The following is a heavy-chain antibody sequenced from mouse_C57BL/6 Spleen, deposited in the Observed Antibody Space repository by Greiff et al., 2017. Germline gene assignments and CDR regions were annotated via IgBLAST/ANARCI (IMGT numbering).Heavy chain of an antibody. D-gene: IGHD1-1*01. V-gene: IGHV3-6*01. CDR2: ISYDGSN. J-gene: IGHJ3*01. Sequence: ESGPGLVKPSPSLSLTCSVTGYSITSCYYWNWIRQFPGNKLEWMGYISYDGSNNYNPSLKNRISITRDTSKNQFFLKLNSVTTEDTATYYCAKITTVVGPFAYWGQGTLVTVSA. CDR1: GYSITSCYY. CDR3: AKITTVVGPFAY.